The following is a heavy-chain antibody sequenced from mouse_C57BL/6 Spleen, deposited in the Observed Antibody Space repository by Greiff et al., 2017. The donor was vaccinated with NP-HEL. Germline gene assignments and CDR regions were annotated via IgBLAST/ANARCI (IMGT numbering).Heavy chain of an antibody. Sequence: VQLQESGAELVRPGTSVKVSCKASGYAFTNYLIEWVKQRPGQGLEWIGVINPGSGGTNYNEKFKGKATLTADKSSSTAYMQLSSLTSEDSAVYFCASYGAYYYAMDYWGQGTSVTVSS. J-gene: IGHJ4*01. CDR1: GYAFTNYL. CDR2: INPGSGGT. V-gene: IGHV1-54*01. D-gene: IGHD1-1*01. CDR3: ASYGAYYYAMDY.